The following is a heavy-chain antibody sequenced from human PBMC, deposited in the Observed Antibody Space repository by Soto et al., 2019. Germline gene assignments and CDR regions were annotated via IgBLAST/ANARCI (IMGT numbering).Heavy chain of an antibody. J-gene: IGHJ6*02. Sequence: QLQLQESGPGLVKPSETLSLTCTVSGDSIRSSYYWGWIRQPPGKGLEWIGSIYSTGNTYYNPSLNSQVTISVDTSKNQCSLNVMSGTAADTAVYYCRRSSRYSTDVWGQVTTGTVSS. CDR1: GDSIRSSYY. V-gene: IGHV4-39*01. D-gene: IGHD6-13*01. CDR2: IYSTGNT. CDR3: RRSSRYSTDV.